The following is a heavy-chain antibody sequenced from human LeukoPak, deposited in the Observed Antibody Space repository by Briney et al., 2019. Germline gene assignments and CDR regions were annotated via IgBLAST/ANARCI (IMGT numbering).Heavy chain of an antibody. Sequence: GGSLRLSCAASGFTFSSYGMNWVRQAPGKGLEWVSGISGSGGTTYYADSVKGRFTISRDNSKNSLSLRVSSLRAEDTAVYYCAKTNGYYSDWGQGTLVTVSS. J-gene: IGHJ4*02. CDR2: ISGSGGTT. CDR1: GFTFSSYG. D-gene: IGHD3-22*01. CDR3: AKTNGYYSD. V-gene: IGHV3-23*01.